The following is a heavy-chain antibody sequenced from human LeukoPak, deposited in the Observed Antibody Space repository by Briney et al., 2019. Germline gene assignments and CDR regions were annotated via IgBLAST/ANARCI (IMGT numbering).Heavy chain of an antibody. D-gene: IGHD4-23*01. Sequence: GGSLRLSCAASGFSFNNYAMSWVRHAPGKGVEWVSAISTTGGSTYYADSVKRPFTLSRDNSKNTLSLQMDSLRVEDTALYYCAKDWTTVVTPKGYYFDSWGQGTLVTVSS. CDR3: AKDWTTVVTPKGYYFDS. V-gene: IGHV3-23*01. J-gene: IGHJ4*02. CDR2: ISTTGGST. CDR1: GFSFNNYA.